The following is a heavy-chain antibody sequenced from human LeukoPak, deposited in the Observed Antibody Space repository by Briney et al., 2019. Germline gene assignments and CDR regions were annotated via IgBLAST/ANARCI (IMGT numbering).Heavy chain of an antibody. CDR3: VKGYNYGYSWDY. CDR2: INSDGSST. J-gene: IGHJ4*02. CDR1: GFTFSIHW. V-gene: IGHV3-74*03. Sequence: GGSLRLSCAASGFTFSIHWMHWVRQAPGKGPVWVAHINSDGSSTTYADSVKGRFIIPRDNAGNTLYLQMNSLRAEDTAVYYCVKGYNYGYSWDYWGQGTLVTVSS. D-gene: IGHD5-18*01.